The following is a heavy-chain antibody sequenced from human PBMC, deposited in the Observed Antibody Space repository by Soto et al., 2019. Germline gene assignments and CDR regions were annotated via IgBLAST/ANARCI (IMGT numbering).Heavy chain of an antibody. Sequence: QVQLVESGGGLVKPGGSLRLSCAASGFTFRDYYMSWIRHAPGKGLEWLAYITSGVTSTIYYADSVKGRFTISRDNAKNSLYLQMNSLRAEDTAVYYCARDSGGYYFDYWGQGTLVTVSS. V-gene: IGHV3-11*01. D-gene: IGHD3-22*01. CDR3: ARDSGGYYFDY. J-gene: IGHJ4*02. CDR1: GFTFRDYY. CDR2: ITSGVTSTI.